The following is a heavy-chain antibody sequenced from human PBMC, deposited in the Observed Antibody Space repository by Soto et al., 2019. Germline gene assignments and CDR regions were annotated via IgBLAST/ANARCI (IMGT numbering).Heavy chain of an antibody. V-gene: IGHV1-18*01. Sequence: ASVKVSCKASGYTFTSYGISWVRQAPGQGLEWMGWIGAYNGNTNYAQKLQGRVTMTTDTSTSTAYMELRSLRSDDTAVYYCARDVLRFLEWSPGGSWFDPWGQGTLVTVSS. J-gene: IGHJ5*02. CDR3: ARDVLRFLEWSPGGSWFDP. CDR1: GYTFTSYG. CDR2: IGAYNGNT. D-gene: IGHD3-3*01.